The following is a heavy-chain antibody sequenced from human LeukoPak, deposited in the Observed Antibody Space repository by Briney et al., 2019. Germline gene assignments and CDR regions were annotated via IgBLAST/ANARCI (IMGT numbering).Heavy chain of an antibody. CDR1: GYTFTSYD. CDR2: MNPNSGNT. V-gene: IGHV1-8*01. Sequence: ASVTVSCKASGYTFTSYDINWVRQATGQGLEWMGWMNPNSGNTGYAQKFQGRVTMTRNTSISTAYMELSSLRSEDTAVYYCARGIPNYYGSGSHYGMDVWGQGTTVTVSS. J-gene: IGHJ6*02. CDR3: ARGIPNYYGSGSHYGMDV. D-gene: IGHD3-10*01.